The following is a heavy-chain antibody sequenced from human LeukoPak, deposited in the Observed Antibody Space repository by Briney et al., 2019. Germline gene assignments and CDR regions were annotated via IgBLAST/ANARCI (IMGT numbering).Heavy chain of an antibody. CDR3: AKDRGGYSGYPHYYFDY. V-gene: IGHV3-30*18. J-gene: IGHJ4*02. Sequence: SGGSLRLSCAASGFTFSSYGMHWVRQAPGKGLEWVAVISYDGSNKYYADSVKGRFTISRDNSKNTLYLQMNSLRAEDTAVYYCAKDRGGYSGYPHYYFDYWGQGTLVTVSS. CDR1: GFTFSSYG. D-gene: IGHD5-12*01. CDR2: ISYDGSNK.